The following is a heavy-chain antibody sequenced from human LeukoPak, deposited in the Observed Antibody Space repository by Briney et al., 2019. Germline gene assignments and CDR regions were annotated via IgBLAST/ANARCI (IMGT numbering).Heavy chain of an antibody. Sequence: GGSLRLSCAASGFTFRRHGMHWVRQAPGKGLEWVAIIWHDGSNNYYADSEKGRFTISRDNSKNTLYLQMNSLRAEDTAVYYCVSFYETYWGRGTLVTVSS. CDR2: IWHDGSNN. J-gene: IGHJ4*02. CDR3: VSFYETY. D-gene: IGHD2/OR15-2a*01. CDR1: GFTFRRHG. V-gene: IGHV3-33*01.